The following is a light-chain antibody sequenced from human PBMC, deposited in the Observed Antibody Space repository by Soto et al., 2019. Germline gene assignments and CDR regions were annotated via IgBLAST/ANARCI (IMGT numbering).Light chain of an antibody. Sequence: DIQMTQSPSTLSASVGDRVTITCRASESIRSWLAWYQQKPGKAPKVLIYKASTLESGVPSRFSGSQSGTEFTLTISSLQPDDFGTYYCQQYNNYWTFGQGTKVEIK. CDR3: QQYNNYWT. CDR1: ESIRSW. CDR2: KAS. V-gene: IGKV1-5*03. J-gene: IGKJ1*01.